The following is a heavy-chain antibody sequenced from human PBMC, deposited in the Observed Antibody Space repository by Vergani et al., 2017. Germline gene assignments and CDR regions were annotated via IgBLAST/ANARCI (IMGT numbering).Heavy chain of an antibody. D-gene: IGHD2-2*01. J-gene: IGHJ5*02. CDR2: ISAYNGNT. V-gene: IGHV1-18*01. Sequence: QVQLVQSGAEVKKPGASVKVSCKASGYTFTSYGISWVRQAPGQGLEWMGWISAYNGNTNYAQKLQGRVTMTTDTSTSTAYMELRSMRSDDTAVYYCAREIGYCSSTSCDNWFDPWGQGTLVTVSS. CDR1: GYTFTSYG. CDR3: AREIGYCSSTSCDNWFDP.